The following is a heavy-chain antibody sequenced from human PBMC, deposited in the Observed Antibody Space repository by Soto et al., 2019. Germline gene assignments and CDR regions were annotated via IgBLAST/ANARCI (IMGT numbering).Heavy chain of an antibody. CDR2: IIPILGIK. V-gene: IGHV1-69*01. Sequence: QMQLVQSGAEVKERGSSVKISCKTSGGTFNTYALTWVRQAPGQGLEWIGGIIPILGIKNVAQRFQGRVTINADESLTTAYMEMTSLGSDDTAVYYCAKEAGDHWGQGTLVTVSS. CDR3: AKEAGDH. CDR1: GGTFNTYA. D-gene: IGHD3-10*01. J-gene: IGHJ4*02.